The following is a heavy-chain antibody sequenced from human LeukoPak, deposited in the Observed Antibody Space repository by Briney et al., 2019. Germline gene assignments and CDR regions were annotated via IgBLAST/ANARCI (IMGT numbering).Heavy chain of an antibody. CDR1: GFTFSDYY. D-gene: IGHD3-22*01. V-gene: IGHV3-11*04. CDR2: ISGSGGST. CDR3: AKTRGPLLPEH. J-gene: IGHJ1*01. Sequence: GGSLRLSCAASGFTFSDYYMSWVRQAPGKGLEWVSAISGSGGSTYYADSMKGRFTISRDNAKNSLYLQMNSLRAEDTAVYYCAKTRGPLLPEHWGQGTLVTVSS.